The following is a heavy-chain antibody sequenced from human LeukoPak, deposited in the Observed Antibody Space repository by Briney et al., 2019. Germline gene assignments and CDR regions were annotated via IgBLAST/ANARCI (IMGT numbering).Heavy chain of an antibody. CDR1: GGSISSGSYY. J-gene: IGHJ6*03. V-gene: IGHV4-61*02. CDR3: ARDRRICSSTSCPTYYYYYYMDV. CDR2: IYTSGST. D-gene: IGHD2-2*01. Sequence: SETLSLTCTVSGGSISSGSYYWSWIRQPARKGLEWIGRIYTSGSTNYNPSLKSRVTISVDTSKNQFSLKLSSVTAADTAVYYCARDRRICSSTSCPTYYYYYYMDVWGKGTTVTVSS.